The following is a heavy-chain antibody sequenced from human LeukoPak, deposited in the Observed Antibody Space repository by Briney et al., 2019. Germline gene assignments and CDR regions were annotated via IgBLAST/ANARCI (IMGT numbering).Heavy chain of an antibody. V-gene: IGHV3-23*01. J-gene: IGHJ4*02. Sequence: PGESLRLSCAASGFTFSSYAMSWVRQAPGRGLEWVSAISGSGGSTYYADSVKGRFTISRDNSKNTLYLQMDSLRAEDTAVYYCAKAAAITIFGVVIVNFDYWGQGTLVTVSS. CDR3: AKAAAITIFGVVIVNFDY. CDR1: GFTFSSYA. CDR2: ISGSGGST. D-gene: IGHD3-3*01.